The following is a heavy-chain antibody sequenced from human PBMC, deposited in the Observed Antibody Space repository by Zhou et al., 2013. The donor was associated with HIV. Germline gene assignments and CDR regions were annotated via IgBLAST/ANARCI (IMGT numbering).Heavy chain of an antibody. Sequence: QVQLVQSGAEVKEPGSSVKLSCQSSGGTFRNNIFSWVRQGPGQGLEWMGGIINVYDTVKYAQSFQGRVSMTTDESTGTAYMELSSLRSEDTAVYYCARLGQGTVLVFWGQGTLVTVSS. J-gene: IGHJ4*02. CDR1: GGTFRNNI. CDR3: ARLGQGTVLVF. D-gene: IGHD3-3*01. CDR2: IINVYDTV. V-gene: IGHV1-69*05.